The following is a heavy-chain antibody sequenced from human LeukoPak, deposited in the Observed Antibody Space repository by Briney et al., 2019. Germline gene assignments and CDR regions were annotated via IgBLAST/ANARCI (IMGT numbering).Heavy chain of an antibody. CDR1: GFTVSSNY. CDR2: IYSGGST. V-gene: IGHV3-66*01. Sequence: GGSLRLSCAASGFTVSSNYMSWVRQAPGKGLEWVSVIYSGGSTYYADSVKGRFTISRDNSKDTLYLQMNSLRAEDTAVYYCARDDAPYYYYYYMDVWGKGTTVTVSS. CDR3: ARDDAPYYYYYYMDV. J-gene: IGHJ6*03.